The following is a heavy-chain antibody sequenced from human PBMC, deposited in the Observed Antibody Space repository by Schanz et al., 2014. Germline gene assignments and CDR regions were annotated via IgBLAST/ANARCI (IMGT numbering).Heavy chain of an antibody. CDR2: ISAYKGNTNT. J-gene: IGHJ4*02. CDR3: ARDRTYYDILTGYSYFDY. CDR1: GYTFTSYV. V-gene: IGHV1-18*01. D-gene: IGHD3-9*01. Sequence: QVQLVQSGAEVKKPGASVKVSCKASGYTFTSYVIIWVRQAPGQGLEWMGWISAYKGNTNTNYAQKVQGRVTMTTDTSTSTAYMELRSLRSDDTAVYYCARDRTYYDILTGYSYFDYWGQGTLVTVSS.